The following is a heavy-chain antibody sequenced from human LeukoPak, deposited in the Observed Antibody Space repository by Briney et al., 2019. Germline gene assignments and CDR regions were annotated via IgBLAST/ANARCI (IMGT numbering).Heavy chain of an antibody. J-gene: IGHJ4*02. CDR3: ARRLDYGGNPRGSYYFDY. V-gene: IGHV4-59*01. D-gene: IGHD4-23*01. Sequence: SETLSLTCTVSGGSISSYYWSWIRQPPGKGLEWIGYIYYSGSTNYNPYLKSRVTISVDTSKNQFSLQLSSVTAADTAVYYCARRLDYGGNPRGSYYFDYWGQGTLVTVSS. CDR2: IYYSGST. CDR1: GGSISSYY.